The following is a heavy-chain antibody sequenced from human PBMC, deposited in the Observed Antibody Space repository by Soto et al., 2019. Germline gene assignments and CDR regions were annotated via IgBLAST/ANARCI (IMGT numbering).Heavy chain of an antibody. Sequence: QVQLVQSGAEVKKPGSSVKVSCKASGGSFNKYALSWVRQAPGQGLEWMGGIIPLLGTANYAQKFQGRVTIPADESTSTAYMELRSLRSEDTAVYYCARGNEYCSSTSCYIEVGMDVWGQGTTVTVSS. CDR2: IIPLLGTA. V-gene: IGHV1-69*01. CDR1: GGSFNKYA. D-gene: IGHD2-2*01. J-gene: IGHJ6*02. CDR3: ARGNEYCSSTSCYIEVGMDV.